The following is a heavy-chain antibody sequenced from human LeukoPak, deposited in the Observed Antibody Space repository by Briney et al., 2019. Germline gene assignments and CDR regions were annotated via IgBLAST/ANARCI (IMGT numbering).Heavy chain of an antibody. V-gene: IGHV4-59*01. CDR2: IYYSGST. CDR1: GGSISSYY. D-gene: IGHD3-3*01. J-gene: IGHJ3*02. CDR3: ARGYDLSFDI. Sequence: SETLSLTCTVSGGSISSYYWSWIRQPPGKGLKWIGYIYYSGSTNYNPSLKSRVTISVDTSKNQFSLKLSSVTAADTAVYYCARGYDLSFDIWGQGTMVTVSS.